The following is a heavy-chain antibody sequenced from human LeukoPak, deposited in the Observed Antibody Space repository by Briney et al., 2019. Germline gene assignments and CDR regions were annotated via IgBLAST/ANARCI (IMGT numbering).Heavy chain of an antibody. J-gene: IGHJ4*02. D-gene: IGHD5-18*01. CDR3: ARGSYLTDY. V-gene: IGHV3-20*04. CDR1: GITLSNYG. CDR2: INWNGGST. Sequence: GGSLRLSCAVSGITLSNYGMSWVRQAPGKGLEWVSGINWNGGSTGYADSVKGRFTISRDNAKNSLYLQMNSLRAEDTALYYCARGSYLTDYWGQGTLVTVSS.